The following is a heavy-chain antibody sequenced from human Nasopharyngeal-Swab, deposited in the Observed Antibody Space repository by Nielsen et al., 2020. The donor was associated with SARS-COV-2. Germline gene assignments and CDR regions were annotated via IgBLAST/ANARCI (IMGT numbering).Heavy chain of an antibody. Sequence: SETLSLTCTVSGGSISSGSYYWSWIRQPAGKGLEWIGRMYTSGSTTYNPSLKSRVTISVDTSKNQLSLKLSSVTAADTAVYYCAREGNSGFDYWGQGTLVTVSS. V-gene: IGHV4-61*02. J-gene: IGHJ4*02. CDR3: AREGNSGFDY. D-gene: IGHD1-26*01. CDR1: GGSISSGSYY. CDR2: MYTSGST.